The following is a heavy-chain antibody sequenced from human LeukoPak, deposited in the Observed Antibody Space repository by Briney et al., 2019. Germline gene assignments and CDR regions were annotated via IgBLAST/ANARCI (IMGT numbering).Heavy chain of an antibody. CDR2: INTDGSST. J-gene: IGHJ4*02. CDR1: GFTFSTYW. V-gene: IGHV3-74*01. Sequence: PGGSLRLSCAASGFTFSTYWMHWVRQGPGKGLVWVSRINTDGSSTGYADSVKGRFTISRDNAGNTLYLQMNSLRAEDTAVYYCARAPSGYFDYWGQGTLVTVSS. D-gene: IGHD1-26*01. CDR3: ARAPSGYFDY.